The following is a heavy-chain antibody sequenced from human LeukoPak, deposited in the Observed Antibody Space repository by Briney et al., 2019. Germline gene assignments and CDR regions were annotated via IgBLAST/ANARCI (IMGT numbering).Heavy chain of an antibody. Sequence: PGGSLRLSCAASGFTFSSYAMHWVRQAPGKGLEWVAVISYDGSNKCYADSVKGRFTISRDNSKNTLYLQMNSLRAEDTAVYYCARAVSSSFDYWGQGTLVTVSP. J-gene: IGHJ4*02. D-gene: IGHD6-6*01. CDR3: ARAVSSSFDY. CDR2: ISYDGSNK. V-gene: IGHV3-30-3*01. CDR1: GFTFSSYA.